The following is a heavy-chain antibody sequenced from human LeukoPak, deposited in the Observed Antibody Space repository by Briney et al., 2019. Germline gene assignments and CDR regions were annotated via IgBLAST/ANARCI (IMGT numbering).Heavy chain of an antibody. CDR2: ISGSSSNT. CDR1: GYTFISHG. J-gene: IGHJ3*02. Sequence: GASVTVSFTASGYTFISHGISWVRQAPGQGLEWMGWISGSSSNTNYAQRLQGRVTMTTDTSTTTAYMELRSLRSDDTAVYYCARATGTWGHDGFDIWGQGTMVTVSS. D-gene: IGHD3-16*01. CDR3: ARATGTWGHDGFDI. V-gene: IGHV1-18*01.